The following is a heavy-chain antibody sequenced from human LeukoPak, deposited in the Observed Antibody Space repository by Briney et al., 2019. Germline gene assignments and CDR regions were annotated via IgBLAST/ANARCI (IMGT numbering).Heavy chain of an antibody. CDR1: GGTFSSYA. J-gene: IGHJ4*02. D-gene: IGHD5-24*01. CDR2: IIPIFGTA. CDR3: AGGRDGYNLDSY. V-gene: IGHV1-69*15. Sequence: SVKVSCKASGGTFSSYAISWVRQAPGQGLEWMGRIIPIFGTANYAQKFQGRVTITGDESTSTAYMELSSLRSEDTAVYYCAGGRDGYNLDSYWGQGTLVTVSS.